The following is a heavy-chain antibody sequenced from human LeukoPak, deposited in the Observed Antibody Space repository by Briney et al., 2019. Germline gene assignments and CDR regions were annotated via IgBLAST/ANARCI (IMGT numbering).Heavy chain of an antibody. CDR1: GFSFSEND. Sequence: GSLRLSCAASGFSFSENDMHWVRQAPGKGLEWVAVIWFDGKNKYYADSVKGRFTISRDNSGNTLFLEMNSLRVDDSAVYYCAKDRAVAGSDARYYFENWGQGTLVTVS. J-gene: IGHJ4*02. V-gene: IGHV3-33*06. CDR3: AKDRAVAGSDARYYFEN. CDR2: IWFDGKNK. D-gene: IGHD6-19*01.